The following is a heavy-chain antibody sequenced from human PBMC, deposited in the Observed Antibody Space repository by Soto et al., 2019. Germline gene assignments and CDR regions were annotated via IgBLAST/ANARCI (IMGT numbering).Heavy chain of an antibody. J-gene: IGHJ4*02. Sequence: PSETLSLTCTVSGGSISSSSYYWGWIRQPPGKGLEWIGFISYSGSTYYNASLKSRVTISVDTSKNQFSLNLNSVTAADTAVYYCATLGNSATGLYLYDYSGQRTLVTVSA. CDR1: GGSISSSSYY. CDR2: ISYSGST. CDR3: ATLGNSATGLYLYDY. V-gene: IGHV4-30-4*08. D-gene: IGHD2-8*01.